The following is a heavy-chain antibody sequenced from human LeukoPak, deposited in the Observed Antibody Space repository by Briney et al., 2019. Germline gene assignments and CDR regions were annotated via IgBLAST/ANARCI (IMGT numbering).Heavy chain of an antibody. J-gene: IGHJ4*02. V-gene: IGHV2-70*04. CDR2: IDWDDDK. CDR3: ARMGGGSGSYYTED. Sequence: ESGPTLVNPTQTLTLTCTFSGFSLSTSGMRVSWIRQPPGKALEWLARIDWDDDKFYSTSLKTRLTISKGTSKNQVVLTMTNMDPVDTATYYCARMGGGSGSYYTEDWGQGTLVTVSS. CDR1: GFSLSTSGMR. D-gene: IGHD3-10*01.